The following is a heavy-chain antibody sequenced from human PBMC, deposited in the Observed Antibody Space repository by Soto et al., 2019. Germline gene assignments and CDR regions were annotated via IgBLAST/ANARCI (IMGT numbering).Heavy chain of an antibody. CDR1: GGSISSGGYS. Sequence: SETLSLTCAVSGGSISSGGYSWSWIRQPPEKGLEWIGYMYHSGSTYYNPSLKSRVTISIDRSKNQFSLKLSSVTAADTAVYCCARVPDYWGQGILVTVS. J-gene: IGHJ4*02. CDR3: ARVPDY. D-gene: IGHD2-2*01. CDR2: MYHSGST. V-gene: IGHV4-30-2*01.